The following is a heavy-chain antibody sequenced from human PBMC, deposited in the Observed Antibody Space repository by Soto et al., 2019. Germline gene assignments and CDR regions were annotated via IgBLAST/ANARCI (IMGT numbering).Heavy chain of an antibody. CDR2: ISYSGTA. CDR1: GGSVSSGPYH. Sequence: QVQLQESGPGLVKTSETLSLTCTVSGGSVSSGPYHWNWVRQPPGKGLEWIGHISYSGTANYNPSPRARVIMATDTSMNQFSLRLTSVTAADTAVYYCMRSHGAYWGQGALVTVSP. J-gene: IGHJ4*02. D-gene: IGHD2-8*01. V-gene: IGHV4-61*01. CDR3: MRSHGAY.